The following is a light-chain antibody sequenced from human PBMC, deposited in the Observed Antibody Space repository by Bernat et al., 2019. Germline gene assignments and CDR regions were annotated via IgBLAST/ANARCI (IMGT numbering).Light chain of an antibody. CDR3: MQALQTPPT. Sequence: DIVMTQSPLSLPVTPGEPASISCRSSQSLLHRNGYNYLDWYLQKQGQSPQLLIYLGSNRASGVPDRFSGSESGTDFTLKISRVEAEDVGVYYCMQALQTPPTFGQGPKLEIK. V-gene: IGKV2-28*01. J-gene: IGKJ2*01. CDR2: LGS. CDR1: QSLLHRNGYNY.